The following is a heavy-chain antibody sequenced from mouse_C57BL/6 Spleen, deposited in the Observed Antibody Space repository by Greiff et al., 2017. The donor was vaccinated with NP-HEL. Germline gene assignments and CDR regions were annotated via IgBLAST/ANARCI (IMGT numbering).Heavy chain of an antibody. CDR1: GFNIKDDY. V-gene: IGHV14-4*01. Sequence: VQLQQSGAELVRPGASVKLSCTASGFNIKDDYMHWVKQRPEQGLEWIGWIDPENGDTEYASKFQGKATITADTSSNTAYLQLSSLTYEDTAVYYCTTRGSSLLELVDYWGQGTTLTVSS. J-gene: IGHJ2*01. CDR2: IDPENGDT. D-gene: IGHD1-1*01. CDR3: TTRGSSLLELVDY.